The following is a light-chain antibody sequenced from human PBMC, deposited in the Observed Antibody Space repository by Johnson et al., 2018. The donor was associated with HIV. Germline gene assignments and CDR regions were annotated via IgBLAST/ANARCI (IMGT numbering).Light chain of an antibody. CDR1: SSDMGNYA. V-gene: IGLV1-51*01. J-gene: IGLJ1*01. CDR2: DNN. Sequence: HSVLTQPPSVSAAPGQKVTISCSGSSSDMGNYAVSWYQQLPGTAPKLLIYDNNKRPSGIPDRFSGSKSGTSATLGITGLQTGDEADYYCGTWDSSLSAEVFGTGTKVTVL. CDR3: GTWDSSLSAEV.